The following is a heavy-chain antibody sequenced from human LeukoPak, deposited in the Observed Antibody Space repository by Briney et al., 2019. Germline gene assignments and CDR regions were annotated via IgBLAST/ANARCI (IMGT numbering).Heavy chain of an antibody. J-gene: IGHJ4*02. CDR2: ISAYNGNT. Sequence: ASVKVPCKASGYTFTSYYIHWVRQAPGQGLEWMGWISAYNGNTNYAQKLQGRVTMTTDTSTSTAYMELRSLRSDDTAVYYCARDEGYSYGHLIDYWGQGTLVTVSS. D-gene: IGHD5-18*01. CDR3: ARDEGYSYGHLIDY. CDR1: GYTFTSYY. V-gene: IGHV1-18*04.